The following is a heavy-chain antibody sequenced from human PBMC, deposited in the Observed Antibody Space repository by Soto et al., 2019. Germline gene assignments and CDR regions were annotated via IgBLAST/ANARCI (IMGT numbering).Heavy chain of an antibody. J-gene: IGHJ4*02. Sequence: QEQLVQSGAEVKKPGSSVKVSCKACGDLFRSDPISWVRQVPGQGLEWMGGIIPVFQTAYYTQRFQGRVTITADESTNTAYMELSSLRSEDTAIYYCARGGSGYTWFNEFWGQGTLVTLSS. CDR1: GDLFRSDP. CDR2: IIPVFQTA. CDR3: ARGGSGYTWFNEF. V-gene: IGHV1-69*01. D-gene: IGHD3-22*01.